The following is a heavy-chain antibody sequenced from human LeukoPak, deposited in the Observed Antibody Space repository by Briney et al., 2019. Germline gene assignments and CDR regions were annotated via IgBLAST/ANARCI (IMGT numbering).Heavy chain of an antibody. CDR1: GFTFSNYA. D-gene: IGHD3-10*01. CDR2: ISSSSSYT. V-gene: IGHV3-11*06. CDR3: ARDLSYYYGSGRGFDY. Sequence: GGSLRLSCATSGFTFSNYAMSWIRQAPGKGLEWVSYISSSSSYTNYADSVKGRFTISRDNAKNSLYLQMNSLRAEDTAVYYCARDLSYYYGSGRGFDYWGQGTLVTVSS. J-gene: IGHJ4*02.